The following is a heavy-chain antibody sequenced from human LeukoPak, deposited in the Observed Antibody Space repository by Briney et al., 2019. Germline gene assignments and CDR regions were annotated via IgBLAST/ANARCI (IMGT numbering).Heavy chain of an antibody. CDR3: ARGGTAFDV. CDR1: GGSISSGHSS. D-gene: IGHD1-26*01. J-gene: IGHJ3*01. CDR2: IYHSGST. Sequence: SETLSLTCAVSGGSISSGHSSWNWFRQPPGKGLEWIGYIYHSGSTYYNPSLKSRVAISVDKSKNQFSLKLRSVTAADTALYYCARGGTAFDVWGQGTMVTVSS. V-gene: IGHV4-30-2*01.